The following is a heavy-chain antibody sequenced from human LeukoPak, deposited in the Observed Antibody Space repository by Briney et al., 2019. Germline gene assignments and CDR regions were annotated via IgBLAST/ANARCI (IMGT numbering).Heavy chain of an antibody. V-gene: IGHV1-8*01. CDR1: GYTFTSYD. Sequence: GASVKVSCKASGYTFTSYDINWVRQATGQGLEWMGWMNPNSGNTGYAQKFQGRVTMTRNTSISTAYMELSSLRSEDTAVYYCARAKRSGSYSVGAFDIWGQGTMVTVSS. J-gene: IGHJ3*02. CDR3: ARAKRSGSYSVGAFDI. CDR2: MNPNSGNT. D-gene: IGHD1-26*01.